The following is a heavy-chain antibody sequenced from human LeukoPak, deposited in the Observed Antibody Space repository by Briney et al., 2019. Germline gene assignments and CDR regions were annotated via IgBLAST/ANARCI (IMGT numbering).Heavy chain of an antibody. D-gene: IGHD2-2*01. CDR1: GVSISSYD. Sequence: SETLSLTCTVSGVSISSYDWSWIRQPPGQGLEWIGYIYYSGSTNYNPSLKSRVTISVDTSKNQFSLKLSSVTAADTAVYYCAREMRDIVVVPAAFQWGYWGQGTLVTVSS. V-gene: IGHV4-59*01. CDR2: IYYSGST. CDR3: AREMRDIVVVPAAFQWGY. J-gene: IGHJ4*02.